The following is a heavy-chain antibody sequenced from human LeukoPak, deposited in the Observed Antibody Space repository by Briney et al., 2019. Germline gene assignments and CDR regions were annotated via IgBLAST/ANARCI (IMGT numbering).Heavy chain of an antibody. J-gene: IGHJ3*02. V-gene: IGHV3-23*01. CDR3: AKGHSSGWYGDAFDI. D-gene: IGHD6-19*01. Sequence: GGSLRLSCAASGFTFSSYAMSWVRQAPGKGLERVSTITTSGSCTYYADSVKGRFTISRDNSKNTLHLQMNSLRADDTAVYYCAKGHSSGWYGDAFDIWGQGTMVTVSS. CDR1: GFTFSSYA. CDR2: ITTSGSCT.